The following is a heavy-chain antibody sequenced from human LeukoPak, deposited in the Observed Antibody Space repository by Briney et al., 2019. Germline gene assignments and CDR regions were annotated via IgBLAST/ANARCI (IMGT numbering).Heavy chain of an antibody. CDR3: AHRCIVVMTARGTYNWFDP. CDR1: CFSLGTSGVG. J-gene: IGHJ5*02. CDR2: INWNDYK. Sequence: SGPTLLKPTHTLTLSCTFSCFSLGTSGVGVGWIGQPPVMAVEWLALINWNDYKRYSPTLKSRLTITKDLSKNQVVLTITNMDPVDTATYYCAHRCIVVMTARGTYNWFDPWGEGTLVTVSS. V-gene: IGHV2-5*01. D-gene: IGHD2-21*02.